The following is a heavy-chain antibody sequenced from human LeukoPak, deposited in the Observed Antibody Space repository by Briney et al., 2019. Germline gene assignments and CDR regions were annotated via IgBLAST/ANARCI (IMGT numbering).Heavy chain of an antibody. CDR2: ISYSGTN. CDR1: GGSVSSSSYY. V-gene: IGHV4-39*01. J-gene: IGHJ5*02. D-gene: IGHD7-27*01. Sequence: PSETLSLTCTVSGGSVSSSSYYWGWIRQPPGKGLEWIGSISYSGTNYNNPSLKSRVSISIDTSKNQFSVKLTSVTAADTAMYYGASLGTFRSWGQGTLVTVSS. CDR3: ASLGTFRS.